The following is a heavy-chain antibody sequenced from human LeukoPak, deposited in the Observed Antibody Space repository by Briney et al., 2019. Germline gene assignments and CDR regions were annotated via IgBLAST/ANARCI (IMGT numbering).Heavy chain of an antibody. CDR1: GYSISSGYY. V-gene: IGHV4-38-2*02. CDR2: IYHSGST. Sequence: SETLSLTCTVSGYSISSGYYWGWIRQPLGKELEWIGSIYHSGSTYYNPSLKSRVTISVDTSKNQFSLKLSSVTAADTAVYYCARGNWNDVVGYYFDYWGQGTLVTVSS. D-gene: IGHD1-1*01. CDR3: ARGNWNDVVGYYFDY. J-gene: IGHJ4*02.